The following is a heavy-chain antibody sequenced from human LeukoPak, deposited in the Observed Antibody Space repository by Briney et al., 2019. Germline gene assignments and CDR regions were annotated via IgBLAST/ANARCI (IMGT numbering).Heavy chain of an antibody. D-gene: IGHD2/OR15-2a*01. J-gene: IGHJ4*02. Sequence: ASVKVSCKTSGYVFTTSGISWVRQAPGQGLEWMGWISGYTGSTNSAQKFQARVTMTIDTSANTAYMELRGLRSDDTAVYYCARDLGIFYFDYWGQGTLVTVSS. CDR2: ISGYTGST. CDR3: ARDLGIFYFDY. V-gene: IGHV1-18*01. CDR1: GYVFTTSG.